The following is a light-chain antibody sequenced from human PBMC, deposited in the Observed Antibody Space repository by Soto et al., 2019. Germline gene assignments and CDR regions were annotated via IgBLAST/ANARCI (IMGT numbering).Light chain of an antibody. J-gene: IGKJ1*01. CDR1: QNIYSN. V-gene: IGKV3-15*01. CDR3: LQYHNLWA. Sequence: IVMTQSPATLSVSPGERATLSCRASQNIYSNIAWYQQRPGQAPRLLIYRASTRATGVPARFSGSGSGTEFTLTISGLQSEDFTVYSCLQYHNLWAFGQGTKVDIK. CDR2: RAS.